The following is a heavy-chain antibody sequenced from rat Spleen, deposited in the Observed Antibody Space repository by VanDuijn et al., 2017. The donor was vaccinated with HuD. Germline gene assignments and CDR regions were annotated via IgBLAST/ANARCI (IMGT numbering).Heavy chain of an antibody. Sequence: EVQLVESGGGLVQPGRSMKLSCAASGFTFSNYYMAWVRQAPTKGLEWVASISTGGGNTYYRDSVKGRFTTSRDNAKSTLYLQMDSLRPSDTATYYGARLGNNYGWFAYWGQGTLVTVSS. CDR3: ARLGNNYGWFAY. D-gene: IGHD1-10*01. CDR1: GFTFSNYY. CDR2: ISTGGGNT. J-gene: IGHJ3*01. V-gene: IGHV5-25*01.